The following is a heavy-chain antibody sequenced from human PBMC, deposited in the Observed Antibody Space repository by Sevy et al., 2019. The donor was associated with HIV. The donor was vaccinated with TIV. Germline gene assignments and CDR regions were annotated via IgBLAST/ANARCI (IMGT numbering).Heavy chain of an antibody. D-gene: IGHD5-12*01. CDR1: GGSISSGDYY. J-gene: IGHJ4*02. CDR3: AREGGVIVATNV. V-gene: IGHV4-30-4*01. CDR2: IYYCGST. Sequence: SETLSLTCTVSGGSISSGDYYWSWIRQPPGKGLGWIGYIYYCGSTYYNPSRKSLVTISVDTSKNQFSLKLSSVTAADTAVYYCAREGGVIVATNVWGQGTLVTVSS.